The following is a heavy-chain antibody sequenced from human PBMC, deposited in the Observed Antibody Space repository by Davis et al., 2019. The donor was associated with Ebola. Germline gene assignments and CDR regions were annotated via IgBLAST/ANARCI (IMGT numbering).Heavy chain of an antibody. CDR1: GDSVSTAG. J-gene: IGHJ3*02. Sequence: HSQTLSLTCAISGDSVSTAGWNWIRQSPSRGLEWLGRTYYTSKWNNDYAVSVKSRININPDTSKNQLSLQLNSVTPEDTAVYYCARGWLRTGLDIWGQGTMVIVSS. D-gene: IGHD5-24*01. CDR3: ARGWLRTGLDI. CDR2: TYYTSKWNN. V-gene: IGHV6-1*01.